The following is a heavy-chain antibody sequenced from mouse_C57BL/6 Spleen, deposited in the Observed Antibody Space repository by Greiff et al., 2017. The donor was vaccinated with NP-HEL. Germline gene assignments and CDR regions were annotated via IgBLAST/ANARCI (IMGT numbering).Heavy chain of an antibody. J-gene: IGHJ4*01. CDR2: ISSGSSTI. D-gene: IGHD4-1*01. CDR1: GFTFSDYG. CDR3: ASLTGRAMDY. Sequence: VQLKESGGGLVKPGGSLKLSCAASGFTFSDYGMHWVRQAPEKGLEWVAYISSGSSTIYYADTVKGRFTISRDNAKNTLFLQMTSLRSEDTAMYYCASLTGRAMDYWGQRTSVTVSS. V-gene: IGHV5-17*01.